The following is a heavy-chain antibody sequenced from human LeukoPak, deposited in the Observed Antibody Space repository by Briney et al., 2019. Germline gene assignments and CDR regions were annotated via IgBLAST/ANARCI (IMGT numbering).Heavy chain of an antibody. D-gene: IGHD3-10*01. CDR1: GYTFTSYY. V-gene: IGHV1-46*01. CDR2: IDPSGGST. Sequence: GASVKVSCKASGYTFTSYYMHWVRQAPGQGLEWMGIIDPSGGSTSYAQKFQGRVTMTRDTSTSTVYMELSSPRSEDTAVYYCARDFGNSGGDYWGQGTLVTVSS. J-gene: IGHJ4*02. CDR3: ARDFGNSGGDY.